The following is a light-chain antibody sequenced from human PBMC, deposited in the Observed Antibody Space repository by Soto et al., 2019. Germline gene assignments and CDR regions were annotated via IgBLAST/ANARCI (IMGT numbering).Light chain of an antibody. CDR2: KAS. CDR1: QSIDTW. Sequence: DIQMTQSPSTLAASLGDRVSITCRASQSIDTWLAWYQQRPGKAPKLLIYKASNLQSGVSSRFSGSGSGTEFTLTISSLQPEDFANYYCQQYNSYSPNTFGQGTKVDIK. CDR3: QQYNSYSPNT. J-gene: IGKJ2*01. V-gene: IGKV1-5*03.